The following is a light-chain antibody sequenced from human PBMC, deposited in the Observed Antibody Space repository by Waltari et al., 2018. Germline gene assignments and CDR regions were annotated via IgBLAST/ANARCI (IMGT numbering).Light chain of an antibody. CDR1: SSDFAVFNY. Sequence: QSALTQSASVSGSPGQSITISCTGTSSDFAVFNYVSWYQQHPGKAPQLMIYDVRKRPSGVSNRFSGSKSGNTASLTISGLQAEDEADYYCSSYTSTWVFGGGTKLTVL. CDR2: DVR. V-gene: IGLV2-14*01. CDR3: SSYTSTWV. J-gene: IGLJ3*02.